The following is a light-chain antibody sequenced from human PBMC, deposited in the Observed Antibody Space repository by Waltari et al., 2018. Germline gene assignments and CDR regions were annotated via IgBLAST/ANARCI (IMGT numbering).Light chain of an antibody. Sequence: NFILTQTHSVPESPGKTVTISCTRRSASSGTRYTQWYQQRPGSAPTTVIYEDYQRPPGVPERFSGSIDSSSNSAYVTVSGLKPEDEADYYCQSYDNDNVVFGGGTRLTVL. CDR3: QSYDNDNVV. CDR1: SASSGTRY. CDR2: EDY. J-gene: IGLJ3*02. V-gene: IGLV6-57*03.